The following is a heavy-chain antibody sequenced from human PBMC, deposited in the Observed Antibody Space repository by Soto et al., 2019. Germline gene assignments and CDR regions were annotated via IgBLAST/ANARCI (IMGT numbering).Heavy chain of an antibody. V-gene: IGHV3-30-3*01. CDR1: GFTFSSYA. CDR3: ARAPGGTHSYYYGMDV. D-gene: IGHD1-1*01. J-gene: IGHJ6*02. Sequence: QVPLVESGGGVVQPGRSLRLSCAASGFTFSSYAMHWVRQAPGKGLEWVAVISYDGSNKYYSDSVKGRFTNSRDNSKNTMYLQMNSLRAEDTAVYYCARAPGGTHSYYYGMDVWGQGTTVTVSS. CDR2: ISYDGSNK.